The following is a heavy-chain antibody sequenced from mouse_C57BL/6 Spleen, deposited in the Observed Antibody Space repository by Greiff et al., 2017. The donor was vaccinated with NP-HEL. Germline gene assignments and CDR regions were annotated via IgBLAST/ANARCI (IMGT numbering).Heavy chain of an antibody. CDR1: GFTFSDYG. D-gene: IGHD2-4*01. J-gene: IGHJ4*01. CDR2: ISSGSSTI. V-gene: IGHV5-17*01. CDR3: ARGHYDYDGYAMDY. Sequence: EVKVEESGGGLVKPGGSLKLSCAASGFTFSDYGMHWVRQAPEKGLEWVAYISSGSSTIYYADTVKGRFTISRDNAKNTLFLQMTSLRSEDTAMYYCARGHYDYDGYAMDYWGQGTSVTVSS.